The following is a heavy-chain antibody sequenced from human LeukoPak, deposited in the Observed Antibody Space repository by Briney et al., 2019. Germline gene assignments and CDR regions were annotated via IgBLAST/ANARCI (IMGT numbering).Heavy chain of an antibody. D-gene: IGHD3-22*01. CDR2: VYPGDSEN. Sequence: GESLKISCKASGYTFSNFWIGWVRQLPGKGLEWMGLVYPGDSENRLSPSFQGQVTISADKSISTAYLQWSSLKASDTAMYYRARTYYYDSSGYHYYFDYWGQGTLVTVSS. CDR3: ARTYYYDSSGYHYYFDY. CDR1: GYTFSNFW. J-gene: IGHJ4*02. V-gene: IGHV5-51*01.